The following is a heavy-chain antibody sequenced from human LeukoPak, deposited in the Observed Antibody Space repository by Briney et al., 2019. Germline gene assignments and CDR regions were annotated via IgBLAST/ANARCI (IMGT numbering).Heavy chain of an antibody. CDR2: IYTSGST. J-gene: IGHJ6*03. Sequence: SQTLSLTCTVSGGSISSGSYYWSWIRQPAGKGLEWIGRIYTSGSTNHNPSLRSRVTISVDTSKNQFSLKVSSVTAADTAVYYCARESNSMVPYYYYYMDVWGKGTTVTVSS. V-gene: IGHV4-61*02. D-gene: IGHD3-10*01. CDR1: GGSISSGSYY. CDR3: ARESNSMVPYYYYYMDV.